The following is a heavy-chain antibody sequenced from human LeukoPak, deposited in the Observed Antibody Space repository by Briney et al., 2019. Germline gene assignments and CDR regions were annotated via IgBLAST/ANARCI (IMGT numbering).Heavy chain of an antibody. D-gene: IGHD3-16*02. V-gene: IGHV1-18*01. J-gene: IGHJ6*02. CDR3: ARDPSPLITFGGVIVRPPNYYYYYGMDV. CDR1: GYTFTSYG. CDR2: ISAYNGNT. Sequence: ASVKVSCKASGYTFTSYGISWGRQAPGQGLEWMGWISAYNGNTNCAQKLQGRVTMTTDTSTSTAYMELRSLRSDDTAVYYCARDPSPLITFGGVIVRPPNYYYYYGMDVWGQGTTVTVSS.